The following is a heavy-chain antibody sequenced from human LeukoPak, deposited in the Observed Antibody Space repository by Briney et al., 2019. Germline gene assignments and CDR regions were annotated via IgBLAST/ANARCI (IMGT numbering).Heavy chain of an antibody. CDR1: GYTFTSYY. D-gene: IGHD3-10*01. J-gene: IGHJ3*02. Sequence: ASVKVSCKASGYTFTSYYMHWVRQAPGQGLEWMGIINPSGGSTSYAQKFQGRVTMTRDTSTSTVYMELSSLRSEDTAVYYCARGTRELLWFGELFPYAFDIWGQGTMVTVSS. CDR3: ARGTRELLWFGELFPYAFDI. CDR2: INPSGGST. V-gene: IGHV1-46*01.